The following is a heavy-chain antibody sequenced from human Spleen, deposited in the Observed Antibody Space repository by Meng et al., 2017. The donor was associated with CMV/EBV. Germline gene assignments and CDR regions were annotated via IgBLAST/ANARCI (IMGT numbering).Heavy chain of an antibody. CDR2: LNWNSGNI. CDR3: AKGDSDNWLNWFDP. Sequence: GGSLRLSCAASGFTFDDYAMHWVRQAPGKGLEWVSGLNWNSGNIRYADSVKGRFTVSRDNAKNSLYLQMNSLRAEDTAVYHCAKGDSDNWLNWFDPWGQGTLVTVSS. V-gene: IGHV3-9*01. CDR1: GFTFDDYA. D-gene: IGHD1-1*01. J-gene: IGHJ5*02.